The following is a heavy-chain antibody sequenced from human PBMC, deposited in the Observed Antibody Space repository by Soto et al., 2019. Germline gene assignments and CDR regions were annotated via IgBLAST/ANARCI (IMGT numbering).Heavy chain of an antibody. Sequence: SETLSLTCAVSGGSISSGGYSWIWIRQPPGKRLEWSGYIYHSGSTYYNPSLKSRVTISVDRSKNQFSLKLSSVTAADTAVYYCARGPEYYGSGSSPKNWFDPWGQGTLVTLSS. D-gene: IGHD3-10*01. V-gene: IGHV4-30-2*01. J-gene: IGHJ5*02. CDR1: GGSISSGGYS. CDR3: ARGPEYYGSGSSPKNWFDP. CDR2: IYHSGST.